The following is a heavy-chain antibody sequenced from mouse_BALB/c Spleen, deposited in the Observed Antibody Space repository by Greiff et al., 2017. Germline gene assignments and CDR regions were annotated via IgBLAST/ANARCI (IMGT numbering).Heavy chain of an antibody. V-gene: IGHV1-69*02. CDR2: IDPSDSYT. Sequence: VQLQQPGAELVKPGASVKLSCKASGYTFTSYWMHWVKQRPGQGLEWIGEIDPSDSYTNYNQKFKGKATLTVDKSSSTAYMQLSSLTSEDSAVYYCARLGRRGYYFDYWGQGTTLTVSS. CDR1: GYTFTSYW. J-gene: IGHJ2*01. D-gene: IGHD4-1*01. CDR3: ARLGRRGYYFDY.